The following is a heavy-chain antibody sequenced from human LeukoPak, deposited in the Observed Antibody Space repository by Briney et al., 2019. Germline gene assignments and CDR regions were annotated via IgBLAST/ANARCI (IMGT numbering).Heavy chain of an antibody. Sequence: GGFLRLSCSASGFTFSSYAMHWVRQAPGKGLEYVSAISSNGGSTYYADSVKGRFTISRDNSKNTLYLQMSSLRAEDTDVYYCGKGRIAVAGTSGIDDWGQGTLVTVSS. V-gene: IGHV3-64D*06. CDR3: GKGRIAVAGTSGIDD. D-gene: IGHD6-19*01. CDR2: ISSNGGST. CDR1: GFTFSSYA. J-gene: IGHJ4*02.